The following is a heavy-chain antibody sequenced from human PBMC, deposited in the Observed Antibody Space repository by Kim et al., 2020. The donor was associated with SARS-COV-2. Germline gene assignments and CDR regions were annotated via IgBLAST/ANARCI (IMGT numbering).Heavy chain of an antibody. CDR3: ARPGRDGHNPPDY. Sequence: GGSLRLSCAASGFTFSSYSMNWVRQAPGKGLEWVSYIRGSCKTIRYADSVKGRFTISRDNAKNSLYLQMNSLRDEDTAVYYCARPGRDGHNPPDYWGQGTLVTFSS. CDR1: GFTFSSYS. V-gene: IGHV3-48*02. J-gene: IGHJ4*02. CDR2: IRGSCKTI.